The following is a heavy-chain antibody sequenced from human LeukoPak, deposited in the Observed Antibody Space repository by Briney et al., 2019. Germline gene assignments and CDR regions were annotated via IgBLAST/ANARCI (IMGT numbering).Heavy chain of an antibody. D-gene: IGHD6-19*01. CDR2: ISPYNGNT. CDR3: ARAGPGSGWYFDY. J-gene: IGHJ4*02. V-gene: IGHV1-18*01. Sequence: ASVKVSCKASGYDFTSVGITWVRRAPGQGLEWMGWISPYNGNTRYAQKFQGRVAMTTDTSTTTAYMELRGLRFNDTAVYYCARAGPGSGWYFDYWGQGTLVTVSS. CDR1: GYDFTSVG.